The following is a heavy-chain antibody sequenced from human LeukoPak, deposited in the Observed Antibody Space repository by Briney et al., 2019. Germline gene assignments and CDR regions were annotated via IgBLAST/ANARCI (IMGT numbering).Heavy chain of an antibody. V-gene: IGHV3-23*01. CDR3: AKDILRQRGLFDY. D-gene: IGHD6-25*01. J-gene: IGHJ4*02. CDR2: ISDSGGNT. CDR1: GFTFSSYA. Sequence: GGSLRLSCAASGFTFSSYAMNWVRQAPGKGLEWVSVISDSGGNTYYADSVKGRFTISRDNSKNTLYLQMNSLRAEDTAVYYCAKDILRQRGLFDYWGQGTLVTVSS.